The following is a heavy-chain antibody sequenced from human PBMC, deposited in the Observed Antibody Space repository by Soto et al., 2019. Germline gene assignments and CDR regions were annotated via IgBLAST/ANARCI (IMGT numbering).Heavy chain of an antibody. CDR1: GFTFDDYA. CDR2: ISWNSGSI. D-gene: IGHD1-1*01. Sequence: EVQLVEPGGGLVQPGRSLRLSCAASGFTFDDYAMHWVRQAPGKGLEWVSIISWNSGSIAYADSVKGRFTISRDNAKNSLYLQMNSLRGEDTALYYCVKDMAPSGTTSLSSDYYGMDVWGQWTTVTVSS. J-gene: IGHJ6*02. CDR3: VKDMAPSGTTSLSSDYYGMDV. V-gene: IGHV3-9*01.